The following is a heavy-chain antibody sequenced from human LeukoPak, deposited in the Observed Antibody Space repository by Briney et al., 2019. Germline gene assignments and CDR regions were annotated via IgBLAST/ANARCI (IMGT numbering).Heavy chain of an antibody. J-gene: IGHJ4*02. V-gene: IGHV3-23*01. CDR1: GFTFSSYA. CDR2: ISGSGGST. Sequence: PGGSLRLSCAASGFTFSSYAMSWVRQAPGKGLEWVSAISGSGGSTYYADSVKGRFTISRDNSKNTLYLQMNSLRAGDTAVYYCAGTRVAGTAFDYWGQGTLVTVSS. CDR3: AGTRVAGTAFDY. D-gene: IGHD6-19*01.